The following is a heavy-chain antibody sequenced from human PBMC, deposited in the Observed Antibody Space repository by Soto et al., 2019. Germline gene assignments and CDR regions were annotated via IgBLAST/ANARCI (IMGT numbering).Heavy chain of an antibody. J-gene: IGHJ4*02. D-gene: IGHD1-26*01. CDR2: MQPSSGRT. V-gene: IGHV1-8*01. CDR1: GYSFTSLD. CDR3: ARGVTAGVDY. Sequence: QVQLVQSGAEVREPGASVKVSCKASGYSFTSLDINWVRQTTGQGLKWMGWMQPSSGRTGYAQKFQGRVTMTRDTSINTAYRELSSLTSDDTAFYDCARGVTAGVDYWGQGTLVTVSS.